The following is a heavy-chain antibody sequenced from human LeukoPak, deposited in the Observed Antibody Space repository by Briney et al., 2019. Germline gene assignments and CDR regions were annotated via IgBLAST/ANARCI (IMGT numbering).Heavy chain of an antibody. V-gene: IGHV4-4*09. CDR2: IYHNGNT. CDR3: ASTRRAAVAGRFDS. J-gene: IGHJ4*02. D-gene: IGHD6-19*01. Sequence: SETLSLTCNVSGASMSSNYWSWIRQPPGKGLEWIGYIYHNGNTNYSPSLESRATMSVDESKNQFSLRVHFVSAADTAVYYCASTRRAAVAGRFDSWGQGTLVTVSS. CDR1: GASMSSNY.